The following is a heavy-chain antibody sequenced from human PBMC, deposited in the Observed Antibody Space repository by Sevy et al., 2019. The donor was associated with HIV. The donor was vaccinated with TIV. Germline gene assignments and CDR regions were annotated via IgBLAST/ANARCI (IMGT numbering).Heavy chain of an antibody. J-gene: IGHJ6*02. CDR2: ISSSGSTI. V-gene: IGHV3-48*03. CDR1: GITLSNYG. D-gene: IGHD5-12*01. Sequence: GGSLRLSCAASGITLSNYGVNWVRQAPGKGLEWVSYISSSGSTIYYADSVKGRFTISRDNAKNSLYLQMNSLRAEDTAVYYCASLTYPVEGLRSLGDYYYGMDVWGQGTTVTVSS. CDR3: ASLTYPVEGLRSLGDYYYGMDV.